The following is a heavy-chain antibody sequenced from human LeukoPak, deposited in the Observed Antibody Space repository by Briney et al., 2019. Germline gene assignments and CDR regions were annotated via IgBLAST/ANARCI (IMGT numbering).Heavy chain of an antibody. J-gene: IGHJ6*03. D-gene: IGHD3-10*01. Sequence: GGSLRLSCAASGFTFRSYEMSWVRQAPGKGLEWVSYISGSGSTIYYADSVQGRFTISRDNAKNSLYLQMNSLRAEDTAVYYCAREGTPSGSFSYYYYYMDVWGKGTTVTVSS. V-gene: IGHV3-48*03. CDR3: AREGTPSGSFSYYYYYMDV. CDR2: ISGSGSTI. CDR1: GFTFRSYE.